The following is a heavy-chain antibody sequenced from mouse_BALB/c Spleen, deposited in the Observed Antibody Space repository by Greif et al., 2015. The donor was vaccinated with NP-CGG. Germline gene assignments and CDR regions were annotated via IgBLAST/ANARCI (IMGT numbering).Heavy chain of an antibody. CDR2: INPSTGYT. D-gene: IGHD2-1*01. CDR1: GYTFTSYW. J-gene: IGHJ3*01. CDR3: ARWGKRNGWFAY. V-gene: IGHV1-7*01. Sequence: QVQLQQSGAELAKPGASVKMSCKASGYTFTSYWMHWVKQRPGQGLEWIGYINPSTGYTEYNQKFKDKATLTADKSSSTAYMQLSSLTSEDSAVYYCARWGKRNGWFAYWGQGTLVTVSA.